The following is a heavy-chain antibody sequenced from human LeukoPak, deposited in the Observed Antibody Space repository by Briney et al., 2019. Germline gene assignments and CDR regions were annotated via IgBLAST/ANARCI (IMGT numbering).Heavy chain of an antibody. CDR3: AVLDSSGFPDY. J-gene: IGHJ4*02. D-gene: IGHD3-22*01. V-gene: IGHV3-21*01. Sequence: KAGGSLRLSCAAYGFTFSSYSMNWVRQAPGKGLEWVSSISSSSTYIYYADSVKGRFTISRDHAKNSPYLQMNSLRAEDTAVYCCAVLDSSGFPDYWGQGTLVTVSS. CDR1: GFTFSSYS. CDR2: ISSSSTYI.